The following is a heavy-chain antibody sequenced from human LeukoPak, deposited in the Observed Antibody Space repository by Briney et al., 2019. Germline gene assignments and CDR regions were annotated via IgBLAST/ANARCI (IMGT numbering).Heavy chain of an antibody. J-gene: IGHJ4*02. CDR2: ISSSSSYI. CDR3: TRKRYSSSWPRVDY. V-gene: IGHV3-21*01. CDR1: GFTVSSNY. D-gene: IGHD6-13*01. Sequence: AGGSLRLSCAASGFTVSSNYMSWVRQAPGKWLEWVSSISSSSSYIYYADSVKGRFTISRDNAKNSLYLQMNSLRAEDTAVYHCTRKRYSSSWPRVDYWGQGTLVTVSS.